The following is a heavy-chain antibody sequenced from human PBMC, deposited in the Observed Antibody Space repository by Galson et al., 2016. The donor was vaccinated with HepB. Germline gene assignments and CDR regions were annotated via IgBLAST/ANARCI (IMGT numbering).Heavy chain of an antibody. V-gene: IGHV3-33*01. CDR3: ARDAFPDDACDI. D-gene: IGHD3-16*01. Sequence: SLRLSCAASGFPFSTYGMHWVRQAPGKGLEWVAVIWDDGSNQYYADSVKGRFTISRDISKNTLYLQMNSLRAEDTALYYCARDAFPDDACDIWGQGTMVTVSS. CDR1: GFPFSTYG. J-gene: IGHJ3*02. CDR2: IWDDGSNQ.